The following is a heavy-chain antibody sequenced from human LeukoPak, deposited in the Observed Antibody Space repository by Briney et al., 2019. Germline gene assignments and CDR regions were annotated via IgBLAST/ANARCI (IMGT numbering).Heavy chain of an antibody. Sequence: SETLSLTCTVSGGSISSYYWSWIRQPPGKGLEWIGYIYYSGSTNYNPSLKSRVTISVDTSKNQFYLKLSSVTASDTAVYYCARSIAAAGTVYFDYWGQGTLVTVSS. J-gene: IGHJ4*02. CDR1: GGSISSYY. V-gene: IGHV4-59*01. CDR2: IYYSGST. D-gene: IGHD6-13*01. CDR3: ARSIAAAGTVYFDY.